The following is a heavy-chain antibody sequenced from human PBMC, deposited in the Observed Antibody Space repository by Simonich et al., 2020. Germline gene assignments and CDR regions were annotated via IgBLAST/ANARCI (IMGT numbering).Heavy chain of an antibody. CDR1: GYSISSGYY. Sequence: QVQLQESGPGLVKPSETLSLTCAVSGYSISSGYYWGWIRQPPGKGLEWIGSIDHSGSTYYTPPLKSRVTISVEPSKNQFSLKLSSVTAADTAVYYCARVGYSNYYYYGMDVWGQGTTVTVSS. V-gene: IGHV4-38-2*01. CDR3: ARVGYSNYYYYGMDV. D-gene: IGHD6-13*01. CDR2: IDHSGST. J-gene: IGHJ6*02.